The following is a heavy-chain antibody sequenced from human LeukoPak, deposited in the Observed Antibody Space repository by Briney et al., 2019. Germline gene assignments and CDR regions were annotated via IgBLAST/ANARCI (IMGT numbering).Heavy chain of an antibody. V-gene: IGHV4-4*09. J-gene: IGHJ3*02. CDR3: ARLLNWNHLRAFDI. D-gene: IGHD1-14*01. CDR1: GGSIRSYY. CDR2: IYTSGST. Sequence: SETLSLTCTVSGGSIRSYYWSWIRQPPGEGLEGIGYIYTSGSTNYNPSLQSRGTISVDTSKNQFSLKLSSVTAADPAVYYCARLLNWNHLRAFDIWGQGTMVTVSS.